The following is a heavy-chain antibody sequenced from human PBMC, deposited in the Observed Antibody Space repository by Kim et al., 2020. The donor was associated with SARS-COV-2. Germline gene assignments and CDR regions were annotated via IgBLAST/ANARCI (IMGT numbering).Heavy chain of an antibody. J-gene: IGHJ4*02. V-gene: IGHV4-4*07. CDR3: ARYSSSWYRGPTVIDY. CDR1: GGSISSYY. CDR2: IYTSGST. Sequence: SETLSLTCTVSGGSISSYYWSWIRQPAGKGLEWIGRIYTSGSTNYNPSLKSRVTMSVDTSKNQFSLKLSSVTAADTAVYYCARYSSSWYRGPTVIDYWGQGTLVTVSS. D-gene: IGHD6-13*01.